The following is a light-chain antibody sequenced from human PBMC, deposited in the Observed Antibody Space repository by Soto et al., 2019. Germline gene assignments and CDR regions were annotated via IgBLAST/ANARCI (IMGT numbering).Light chain of an antibody. Sequence: DFVMTQSPDSLAVSLGERATINCKSSQSVLYSLNNKDYLAWYQQKPGQPPKLLISWASTRESGVPDRFSASGSGTDSTLTISSLQAEDVAFYYCQQYYSPPFTFGPGTEVDIK. CDR3: QQYYSPPFT. V-gene: IGKV4-1*01. CDR2: WAS. J-gene: IGKJ3*01. CDR1: QSVLYSLNNKDY.